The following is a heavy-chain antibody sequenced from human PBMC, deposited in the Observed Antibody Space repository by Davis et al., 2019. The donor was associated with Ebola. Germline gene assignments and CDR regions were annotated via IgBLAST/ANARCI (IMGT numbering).Heavy chain of an antibody. V-gene: IGHV3-43*02. D-gene: IGHD5-18*01. J-gene: IGHJ4*02. Sequence: GGSLRLSCAASGFTFDDHAMSWVRQAPGKALEWVSLISGNGYGTEYGDSVKGRFTISRDNSKNFLYLQVNDLRPEDTALYFCAKTRGYRLYYFDYWGQGTLVTVSS. CDR2: ISGNGYGT. CDR1: GFTFDDHA. CDR3: AKTRGYRLYYFDY.